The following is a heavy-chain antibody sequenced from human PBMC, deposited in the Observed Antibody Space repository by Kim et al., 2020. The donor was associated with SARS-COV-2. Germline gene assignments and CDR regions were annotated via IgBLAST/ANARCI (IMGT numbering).Heavy chain of an antibody. V-gene: IGHV3-74*01. CDR3: AGTHYYDTTESPDW. Sequence: ADSVKSRFIISRDNAKNTLYLQMNSLRAEDTAVYYCAGTHYYDTTESPDWWGQGTLVTVSS. J-gene: IGHJ4*02. D-gene: IGHD3-22*01.